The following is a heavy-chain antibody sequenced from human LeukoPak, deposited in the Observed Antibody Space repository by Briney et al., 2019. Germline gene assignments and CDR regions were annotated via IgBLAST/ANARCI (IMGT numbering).Heavy chain of an antibody. D-gene: IGHD3-22*01. CDR1: VFTFSSYE. CDR2: ISSSGSTI. J-gene: IGHJ4*02. V-gene: IGHV3-48*03. CDR3: ARERGNYYDSSGYYYY. Sequence: GGSLRLSCAASVFTFSSYEMNWVRQAPGKGLEWVSYISSSGSTIYYADSVKGRFTISRDNAKNSLYLRMNSLRAEDTAVYYYARERGNYYDSSGYYYYWGQGTLVTVS.